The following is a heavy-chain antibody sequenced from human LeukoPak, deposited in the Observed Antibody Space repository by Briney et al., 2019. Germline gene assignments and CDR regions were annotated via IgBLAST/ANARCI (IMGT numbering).Heavy chain of an antibody. CDR1: GYTFTGYY. Sequence: ASVKVSCKAYGYTFTGYYMHWVRQAPGQGLEWMGWINPNSGGTNYAQKFQGRVTMTRDTSISTAYMELSRLRSDDTAVYYCARDAELKLLADYWGQGTLVTVSS. D-gene: IGHD1-26*01. CDR2: INPNSGGT. J-gene: IGHJ4*02. CDR3: ARDAELKLLADY. V-gene: IGHV1-2*02.